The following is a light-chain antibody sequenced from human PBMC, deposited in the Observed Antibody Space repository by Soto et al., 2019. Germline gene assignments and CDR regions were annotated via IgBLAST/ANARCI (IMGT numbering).Light chain of an antibody. J-gene: IGLJ1*01. CDR3: SSYTSSSALPYV. Sequence: QSVLTQPASVSGSPGQSITISCTGTSSDVGGYIYVSWYQQHPGKAPKLMIYDVSNRPSGVSNRFSGSKSGNTASLTISGLQAEDEADYYCSSYTSSSALPYVFGTGTKVTVL. CDR2: DVS. V-gene: IGLV2-14*01. CDR1: SSDVGGYIY.